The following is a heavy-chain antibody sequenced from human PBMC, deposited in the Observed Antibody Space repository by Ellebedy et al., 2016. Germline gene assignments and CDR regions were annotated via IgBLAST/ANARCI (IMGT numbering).Heavy chain of an antibody. Sequence: GESLKISCAASGFTFSRFWMSWVRQAPGKGLEWVANINQDGSEKYYVDSVKGRFTISRDNAKNSLYLQMNSLRAEDTAVYYCARGYDTTMGMYFDYWGQGTLVTVSS. CDR1: GFTFSRFW. V-gene: IGHV3-7*01. D-gene: IGHD5-18*01. J-gene: IGHJ4*02. CDR3: ARGYDTTMGMYFDY. CDR2: INQDGSEK.